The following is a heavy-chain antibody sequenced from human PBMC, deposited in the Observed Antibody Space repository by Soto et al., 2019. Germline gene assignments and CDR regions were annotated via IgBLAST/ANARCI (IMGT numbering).Heavy chain of an antibody. CDR3: ARAISVDVGAWQYYFDY. J-gene: IGHJ4*02. D-gene: IGHD2-15*01. V-gene: IGHV6-1*01. CDR1: GDSVSSNSVV. Sequence: SQTLSLTCVISGDSVSSNSVVWNWIRQSPSRGLGWLGRTYYRSRWSNNYAVSVKSRMTINPETSKNQFSLQLNSVTPEDTAVYYCARAISVDVGAWQYYFDYWGQGTLVTVSS. CDR2: TYYRSRWSN.